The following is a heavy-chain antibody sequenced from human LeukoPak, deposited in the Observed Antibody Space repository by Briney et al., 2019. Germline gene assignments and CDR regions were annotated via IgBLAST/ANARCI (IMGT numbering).Heavy chain of an antibody. CDR1: GYTFTTYG. J-gene: IGHJ5*02. CDR3: ARDLIAVRPRWFDP. Sequence: GASVKVSCKASGYTFTTYGISWVRLAPGQGLEWMGWISAYNGNTNYAQQFQGRVTMTTDTSMSTAYMELRSLRSDDTAVYYCARDLIAVRPRWFDPWGQGSLVTVSS. D-gene: IGHD6-6*01. V-gene: IGHV1-18*01. CDR2: ISAYNGNT.